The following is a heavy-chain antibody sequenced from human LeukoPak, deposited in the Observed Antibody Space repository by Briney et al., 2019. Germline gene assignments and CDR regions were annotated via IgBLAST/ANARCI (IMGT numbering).Heavy chain of an antibody. V-gene: IGHV3-30*18. D-gene: IGHD5-18*01. Sequence: GRSLRLSCAASGFTFNSYGMHWVRQARGKGLEWVAVISYDGPNKYYADSVKGRFTISRDDSKSTLYLQMNSLRPEDTAVYYCAKEKLPSGYSFLTDYWGQGTLVTVSS. CDR2: ISYDGPNK. J-gene: IGHJ4*02. CDR1: GFTFNSYG. CDR3: AKEKLPSGYSFLTDY.